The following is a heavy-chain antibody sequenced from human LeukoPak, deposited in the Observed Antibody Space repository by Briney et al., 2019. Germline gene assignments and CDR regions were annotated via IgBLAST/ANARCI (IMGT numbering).Heavy chain of an antibody. CDR1: GFTFSSYG. CDR3: ARIGTWGIAVAGFIDY. Sequence: PGGSLRLSCAASGFTFSSYGMHWVRQAPGKGLEWVAFIRYDGSNKYYADSVKGRFTISRDNSKNTLYLQMGSLRAEDMAVYYCARIGTWGIAVAGFIDYWGQGTLVTVSS. J-gene: IGHJ4*02. CDR2: IRYDGSNK. D-gene: IGHD6-19*01. V-gene: IGHV3-30*02.